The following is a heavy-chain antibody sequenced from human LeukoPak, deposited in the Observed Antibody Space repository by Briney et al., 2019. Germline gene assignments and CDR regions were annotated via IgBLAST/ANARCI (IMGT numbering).Heavy chain of an antibody. V-gene: IGHV3-20*01. CDR3: ARAYDPTAFDI. CDR1: GFTFSSYA. CDR2: INWNGGST. J-gene: IGHJ3*02. D-gene: IGHD5-12*01. Sequence: GGSLRLSCAASGFTFSSYAMSWVRQAPGKGLEWVSGINWNGGSTGYADSVKGRFTISRDNAKNSLYLQMNSLRAEDTALYHCARAYDPTAFDIWGQGTMVTVSS.